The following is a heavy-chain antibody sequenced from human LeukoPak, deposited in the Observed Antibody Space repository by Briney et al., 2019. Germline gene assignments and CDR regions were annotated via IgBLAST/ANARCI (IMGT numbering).Heavy chain of an antibody. J-gene: IGHJ4*02. V-gene: IGHV1-69*01. D-gene: IGHD1-1*01. Sequence: ASVKVSCKASGDTFSSYAISWVRQAPGQGLEWMGGIIPICGTANYAQKFQGRVTITGDESTSTAYMELSSRRPKATAVYYCGRESPRGATTGGWGQGTLATVSA. CDR2: IIPICGTA. CDR1: GDTFSSYA. CDR3: GRESPRGATTGG.